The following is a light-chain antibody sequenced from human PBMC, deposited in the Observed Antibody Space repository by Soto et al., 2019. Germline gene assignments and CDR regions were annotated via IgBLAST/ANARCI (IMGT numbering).Light chain of an antibody. Sequence: QSVLTQPASVSGSPGQSITISCTGTSSDVGGYNYVSWSQQHPGKAPQLMIYGVTNRPSGVSNRFSGSKTGNTASLTISGLQAEDEADYYCFSHRSGDSHVFGTGTKVTVL. CDR2: GVT. CDR3: FSHRSGDSHV. CDR1: SSDVGGYNY. V-gene: IGLV2-14*01. J-gene: IGLJ1*01.